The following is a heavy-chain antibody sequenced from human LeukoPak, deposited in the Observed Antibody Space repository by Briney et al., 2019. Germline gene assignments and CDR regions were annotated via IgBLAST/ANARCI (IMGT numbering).Heavy chain of an antibody. V-gene: IGHV1-69*02. CDR3: ARGTAAIRGNAFDI. D-gene: IGHD2-2*02. J-gene: IGHJ3*02. CDR2: IIPILGIA. CDR1: GGTFSSYT. Sequence: SVKVSCXASGGTFSSYTISWVRQAPGQGLEWMGRIIPILGIANYAQKFQGRVTITADKSTSTAYMELSSLRSEDTAVYYCARGTAAIRGNAFDIWGQGTMVTVSS.